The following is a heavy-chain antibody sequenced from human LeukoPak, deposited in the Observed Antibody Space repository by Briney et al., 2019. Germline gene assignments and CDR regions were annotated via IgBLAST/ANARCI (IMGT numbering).Heavy chain of an antibody. CDR1: GGSISSYD. V-gene: IGHV4-59*08. D-gene: IGHD3-22*01. CDR3: ARQYDSSSYWYYFDY. J-gene: IGHJ4*02. CDR2: IYYSGSI. Sequence: SETLSLTCTVSGGSISSYDWSWIRQPPGKGLEWIGYIYYSGSINYNPSLRSRVTISVDTSKNQFSLKLSSVTAADTAVYYCARQYDSSSYWYYFDYWGQGTLVTFSS.